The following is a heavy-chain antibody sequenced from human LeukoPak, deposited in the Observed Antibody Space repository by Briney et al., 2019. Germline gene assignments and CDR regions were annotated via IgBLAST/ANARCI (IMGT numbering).Heavy chain of an antibody. J-gene: IGHJ4*02. CDR1: GFTFSSYS. CDR3: ARGLRYFDWQY. D-gene: IGHD3-9*01. Sequence: GGSLRLSCAASGFTFSSYSMNWVRQAPGKGLEWVSYISSSSSTIYYADSVKGRFTTSRDNAKNSLYLQMNSLRAEDTAVYYCARGLRYFDWQYWGQGTLVTVSS. CDR2: ISSSSSTI. V-gene: IGHV3-48*04.